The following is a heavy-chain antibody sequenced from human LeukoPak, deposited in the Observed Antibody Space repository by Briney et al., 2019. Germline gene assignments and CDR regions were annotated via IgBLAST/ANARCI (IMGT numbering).Heavy chain of an antibody. D-gene: IGHD1-26*01. V-gene: IGHV5-51*01. CDR1: GYSFTSYW. CDR2: IYPGDSDT. Sequence: GESLKISCKGSGYSFTSYWIGWVRQMPGKGLEWMGIIYPGDSDTRYSPSFQGQVTISADKSISTAYLQWSSLKASDTAMYYCARHLGVRPKWETLADWGQGTLVTISS. J-gene: IGHJ4*02. CDR3: ARHLGVRPKWETLAD.